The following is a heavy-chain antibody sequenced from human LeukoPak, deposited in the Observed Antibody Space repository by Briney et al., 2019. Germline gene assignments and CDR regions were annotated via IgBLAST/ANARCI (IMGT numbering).Heavy chain of an antibody. V-gene: IGHV3-23*01. CDR3: AKVPVAGYYFDY. D-gene: IGHD6-19*01. CDR1: GFTFSSYA. Sequence: GGSLRPSCAASGFTFSSYAMSWVRQAPGKGLEWVSAISGSGGSTYYADSVKGRFTISRDNSKNTLYLQMNSLRAEDTAVYYCAKVPVAGYYFDYWGQGTLVTVSS. J-gene: IGHJ4*02. CDR2: ISGSGGST.